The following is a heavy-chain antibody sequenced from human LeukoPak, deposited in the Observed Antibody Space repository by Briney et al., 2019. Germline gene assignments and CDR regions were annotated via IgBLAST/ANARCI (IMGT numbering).Heavy chain of an antibody. CDR2: INSDGSRT. CDR1: GFTFSSYW. J-gene: IGHJ4*02. V-gene: IGHV3-74*01. CDR3: ARDKDWLLYDY. D-gene: IGHD3/OR15-3a*01. Sequence: GGSLRLSCAASGFTFSSYWMHWVRQAPGKGLVWASRINSDGSRTTYADSVKGRFTISRDNAKNTLSLQMSSLRAEDTAVYYCARDKDWLLYDYWGQGTLVTVSS.